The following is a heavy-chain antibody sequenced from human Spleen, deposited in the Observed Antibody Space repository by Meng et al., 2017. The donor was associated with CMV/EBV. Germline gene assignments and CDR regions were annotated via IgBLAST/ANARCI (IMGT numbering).Heavy chain of an antibody. Sequence: VRQAPGKGLEWVSAISGSGGSTYYADSVKGRFTISRDNSKNTLYLQMNSLRAEDTAVYYCAKSRDLDNSGYDSDPLGDYYYYGMDVWGQGTMVTVSS. J-gene: IGHJ6*02. D-gene: IGHD5-12*01. V-gene: IGHV3-23*01. CDR3: AKSRDLDNSGYDSDPLGDYYYYGMDV. CDR2: ISGSGGST.